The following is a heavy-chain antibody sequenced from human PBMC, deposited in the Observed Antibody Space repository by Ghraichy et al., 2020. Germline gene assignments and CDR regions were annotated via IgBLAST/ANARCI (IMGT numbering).Heavy chain of an antibody. CDR3: AKDPIRGSPLLWFGELPSAEPY. CDR2: ISGSGGST. Sequence: GGSLRLSCAASGFTFSSYAMSWVRQAPGKGLEWVSAISGSGGSTYYADSVKGRFTISRDNSKNTLYLQMNSLRAEDTAVYYCAKDPIRGSPLLWFGELPSAEPYWGQGTLVTVSS. CDR1: GFTFSSYA. D-gene: IGHD3-10*01. J-gene: IGHJ4*02. V-gene: IGHV3-23*01.